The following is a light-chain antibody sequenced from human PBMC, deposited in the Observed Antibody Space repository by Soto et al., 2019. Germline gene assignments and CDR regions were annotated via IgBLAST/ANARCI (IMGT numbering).Light chain of an antibody. CDR3: GSDEWT. CDR1: QSIRSPF. Sequence: EIVLTQSPATLSLSPGERATLSCRASQSIRSPFLAWYQQKPGQAPRLFFHGASSRATGIPDRFSGSGSGTDFTRTISGVVPEDFAVYYCGSDEWTFGQGTKVE. J-gene: IGKJ1*01. CDR2: GAS. V-gene: IGKV3-20*01.